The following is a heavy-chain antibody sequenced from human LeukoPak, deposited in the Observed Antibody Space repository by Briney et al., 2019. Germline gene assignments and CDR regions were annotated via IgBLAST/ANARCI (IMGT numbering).Heavy chain of an antibody. CDR2: ISSRSSTI. V-gene: IGHV3-48*01. J-gene: IGHJ4*02. CDR3: ARALWFGGNMY. D-gene: IGHD3-10*01. CDR1: GFTFSSYS. Sequence: GGSLRLSCAASGFTFSSYSMNWVRQAPGKWLEWVSYISSRSSTIYYGDSVKGRFTLSRENAKNSLYLQMNSLRAEDTAVYYCARALWFGGNMYWGQGTLVTVSS.